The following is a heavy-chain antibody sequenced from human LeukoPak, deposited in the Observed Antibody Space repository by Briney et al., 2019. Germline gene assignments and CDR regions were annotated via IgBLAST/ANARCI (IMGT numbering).Heavy chain of an antibody. CDR2: IKNDGTEK. CDR1: GFTYSSYW. J-gene: IGHJ4*02. V-gene: IGHV3-7*04. Sequence: GGSVRLSCAASGFTYSSYWMSWVRQAPGKGLEWVATIKNDGTEKNYVDSVNGRFPISRDNAKNSLYLQVSGLRAEDTAVYFCATADWFSFDFWGQGTFAAVSS. D-gene: IGHD3-9*01. CDR3: ATADWFSFDF.